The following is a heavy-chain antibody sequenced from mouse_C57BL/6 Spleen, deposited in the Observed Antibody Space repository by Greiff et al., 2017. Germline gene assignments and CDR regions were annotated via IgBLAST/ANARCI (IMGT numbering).Heavy chain of an antibody. CDR1: GYTFTDYY. CDR2: INPNNGGT. J-gene: IGHJ2*01. D-gene: IGHD2-5*01. V-gene: IGHV1-26*01. Sequence: EVQLQQSGPELVKPGASVKISCKASGYTFTDYYMNWVKQSHGKSLEWIGDINPNNGGTSYNQKFKGKATLTVDKSSSTAYMELRSLTSDDSAVYYCARGGDSNYGYWGQGTTLTVSS. CDR3: ARGGDSNYGY.